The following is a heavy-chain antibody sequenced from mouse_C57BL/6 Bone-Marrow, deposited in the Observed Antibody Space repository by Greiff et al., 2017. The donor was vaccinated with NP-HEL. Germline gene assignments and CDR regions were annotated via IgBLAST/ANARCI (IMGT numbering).Heavy chain of an antibody. CDR3: TRGTLGGFAY. J-gene: IGHJ3*01. Sequence: EVKLVESGAELVRPGASVKLSCTASGFNIKDDYMHWVKQRPEQGLEWIGWIDPENGDTEYASKFQGKATITADTSSNTAYLQLSSLTSEDTAVYYCTRGTLGGFAYWGQGTLVTVSA. V-gene: IGHV14-4*01. D-gene: IGHD3-3*01. CDR2: IDPENGDT. CDR1: GFNIKDDY.